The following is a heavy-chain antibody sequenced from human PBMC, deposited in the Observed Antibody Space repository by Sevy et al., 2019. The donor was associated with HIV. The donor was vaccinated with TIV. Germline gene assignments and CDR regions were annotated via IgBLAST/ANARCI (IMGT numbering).Heavy chain of an antibody. CDR2: LSYDGGAQ. J-gene: IGHJ4*02. CDR1: GFSVSSHA. Sequence: GGSLRLSCAASGFSVSSHAMHWVRQAPGKGLEWVALLSYDGGAQYYVDSVKGRFSISRDNSKNILYLQMNSLRPADTALYYRTRDAGYSVGWYPSNYWGQGTLVTVSS. CDR3: TRDAGYSVGWYPSNY. V-gene: IGHV3-30*04. D-gene: IGHD6-19*01.